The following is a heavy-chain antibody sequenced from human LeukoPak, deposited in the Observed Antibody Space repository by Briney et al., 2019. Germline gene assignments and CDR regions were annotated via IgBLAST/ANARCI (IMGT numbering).Heavy chain of an antibody. CDR2: IRYDGSNK. V-gene: IGHV3-30*02. D-gene: IGHD2-21*01. CDR3: AKVGTVVVVIARGEAFDI. CDR1: GFTFSSYG. Sequence: GGSLRLSCAASGFTFSSYGMHWVRQAPGKGLEWVAFIRYDGSNKYYADSVKGRFTISRGNSKNTLYLQMNSLRAEDTAVYYCAKVGTVVVVIARGEAFDIWGQGTMVTVSS. J-gene: IGHJ3*02.